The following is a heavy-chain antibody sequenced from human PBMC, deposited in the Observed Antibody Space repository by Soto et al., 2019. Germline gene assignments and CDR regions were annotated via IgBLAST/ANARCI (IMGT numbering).Heavy chain of an antibody. CDR1: GFSVTTNY. Sequence: EVQLVETGGGLIQPGGSLRLSCLASGFSVTTNYIIWVRQPPGKGLEWVSTTFTGGSTHYADSVKGRFSISRDNSKNTVYLQMNNLRVEDTAVYYCANKPTSSLQGWAFGMDVWGQGTTVSVAS. CDR2: TFTGGST. V-gene: IGHV3-53*02. D-gene: IGHD1-26*01. J-gene: IGHJ6*02. CDR3: ANKPTSSLQGWAFGMDV.